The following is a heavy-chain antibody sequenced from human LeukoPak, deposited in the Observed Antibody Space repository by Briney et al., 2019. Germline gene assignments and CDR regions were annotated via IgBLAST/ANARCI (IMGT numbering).Heavy chain of an antibody. Sequence: SETLSLTCTVSGGSISSGGYYWSWIRQHPGKGLEWIGYIYYSGSTYYNPSLKSRVTISVDTSKNQFSLKLSPVTAADTAVYYCARASITANDAFDIWGQGTMVTVSS. CDR2: IYYSGST. D-gene: IGHD5-18*01. V-gene: IGHV4-31*03. CDR1: GGSISSGGYY. CDR3: ARASITANDAFDI. J-gene: IGHJ3*02.